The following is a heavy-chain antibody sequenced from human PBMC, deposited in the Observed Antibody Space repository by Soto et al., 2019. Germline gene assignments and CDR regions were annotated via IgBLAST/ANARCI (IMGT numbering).Heavy chain of an antibody. J-gene: IGHJ6*03. CDR2: ISGSGGST. CDR1: GFTFSSYA. D-gene: IGHD4-17*01. CDR3: AKKATVPDYYYYYMDV. Sequence: GGSLRLSCAASGFTFSSYAMSWVRQAPGKGLEWVSAISGSGGSTYYADSGKGRFTISRDNSKNTLYLQMNSLRAEDTAVYYCAKKATVPDYYYYYMDVWGKGTTVTVSS. V-gene: IGHV3-23*01.